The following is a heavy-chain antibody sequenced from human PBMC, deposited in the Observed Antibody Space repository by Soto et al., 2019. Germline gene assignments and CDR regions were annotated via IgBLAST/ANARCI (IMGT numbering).Heavy chain of an antibody. D-gene: IGHD3-10*01. CDR1: GGFISSTNFY. CDR3: ARRGSANYWIDC. CDR2: IHYSGTT. V-gene: IGHV4-39*01. J-gene: IGHJ4*02. Sequence: PSETLSLTCTVSGGFISSTNFYWGWIRQPPGRGLEWIGSIHYSGTTYYNPSLKSRVTISVDTSKSQISLKVTSVTATDTAVYYCARRGSANYWIDCWGQGTLVTVSS.